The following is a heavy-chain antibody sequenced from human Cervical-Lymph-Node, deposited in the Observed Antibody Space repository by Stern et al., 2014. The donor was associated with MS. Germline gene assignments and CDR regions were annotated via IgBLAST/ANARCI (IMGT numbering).Heavy chain of an antibody. V-gene: IGHV4-59*08. Sequence: VQLVESGPGLLKPSETLSLTCSVSGDFIRTYFWTWIRQPPGRTLEWIGYIYHSGSANYNPSLKSRVTMSVDTSNKPVSLKLRPVTAADTAVYYCARKADWGDYFDYWGQGTLVTVSS. D-gene: IGHD7-27*01. J-gene: IGHJ4*02. CDR2: IYHSGSA. CDR1: GDFIRTYF. CDR3: ARKADWGDYFDY.